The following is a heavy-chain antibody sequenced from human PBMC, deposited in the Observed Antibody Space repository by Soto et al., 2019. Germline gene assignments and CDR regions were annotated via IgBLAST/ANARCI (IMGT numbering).Heavy chain of an antibody. CDR2: LPEIGTNT. Sequence: EVQLLESGGGLVQPGGSLRLSCAASGFTFSNYGMSWVRQAPGKGLEWVSALPEIGTNTYYADSVKGRFTISRDNSKNTLFLQINNRGAGDTAVYYCAKKSGVGATWYVDYWGQGTLVTVSS. CDR3: AKKSGVGATWYVDY. CDR1: GFTFSNYG. J-gene: IGHJ4*02. D-gene: IGHD1-26*01. V-gene: IGHV3-23*01.